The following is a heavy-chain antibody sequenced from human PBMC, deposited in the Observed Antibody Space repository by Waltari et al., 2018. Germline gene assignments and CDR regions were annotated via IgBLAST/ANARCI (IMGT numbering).Heavy chain of an antibody. CDR3: ARAAVAGIIFDY. CDR2: IYYSGST. J-gene: IGHJ4*02. CDR1: GGSISSHY. D-gene: IGHD6-19*01. V-gene: IGHV4-59*11. Sequence: QVQLQESGPGLVKPSETLSLTCTVSGGSISSHYWSWIRQPPGKGLEWIGYIYYSGSTSDNPSLKSRVTISVDTSKNQFSLKLSSVTAADTAVYYCARAAVAGIIFDYWGQGTLVTVAS.